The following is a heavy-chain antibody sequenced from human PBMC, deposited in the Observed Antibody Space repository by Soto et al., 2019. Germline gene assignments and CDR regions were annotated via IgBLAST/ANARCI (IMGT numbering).Heavy chain of an antibody. CDR2: IRSKANGGTT. Sequence: HPGGSLRLSCTASGFTFGDHAMSWFRQAPGKGLEWVGFIRSKANGGTTEYAASVKGRFTISRDDSKSIAYLQMNSLKTEDTAVYYCTRSKRSYYYYMDVWGKGTTVTVSS. V-gene: IGHV3-49*03. CDR3: TRSKRSYYYYMDV. CDR1: GFTFGDHA. J-gene: IGHJ6*03.